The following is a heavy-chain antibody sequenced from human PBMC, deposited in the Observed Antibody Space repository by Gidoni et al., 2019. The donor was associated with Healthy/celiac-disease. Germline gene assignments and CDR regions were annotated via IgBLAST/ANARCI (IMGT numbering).Heavy chain of an antibody. D-gene: IGHD3-10*01. J-gene: IGHJ5*02. CDR1: GGSISSSSYY. CDR3: ASLYYYGSGNPP. Sequence: QLQLPESGPGLVKPSETLSLTCTVSGGSISSSSYYWGWIRQPPGKGLEWIGSIYYSGSTYYNPSLKSRVTISVDTSKNQFSLKLSSGTAADTAVYYCASLYYYGSGNPPWGQGTLVTVSS. CDR2: IYYSGST. V-gene: IGHV4-39*01.